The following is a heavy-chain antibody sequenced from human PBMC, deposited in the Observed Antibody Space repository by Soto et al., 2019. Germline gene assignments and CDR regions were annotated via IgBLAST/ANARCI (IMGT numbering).Heavy chain of an antibody. J-gene: IGHJ4*02. V-gene: IGHV4-30-2*01. CDR3: ARAYCSGGSCYALESGFDY. D-gene: IGHD2-15*01. CDR1: GGSISSGGYS. CDR2: IYHSGST. Sequence: SETLSLTCAVSGGSISSGGYSWSWIRQPPGKGLEWIGYIYHSGSTYYNPSLKSRVTISVDRSKNQFSLKLSSVTAADTAVYYCARAYCSGGSCYALESGFDYWGQGTLVTVSS.